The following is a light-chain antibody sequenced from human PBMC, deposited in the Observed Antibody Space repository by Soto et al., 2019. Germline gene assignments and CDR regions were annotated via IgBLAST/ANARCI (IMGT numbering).Light chain of an antibody. J-gene: IGLJ2*01. CDR1: SSDVGGYNY. V-gene: IGLV2-14*01. CDR2: DVS. CDR3: SSYTSSSTLEVV. Sequence: QSVLTQPASVSGSPGQSITISCTGTSSDVGGYNYVSWYQQHPGKAPKLMIYDVSNRPSGVSNRFSGSKSGNTASLTISGLQAEEEADYYCSSYTSSSTLEVVFGGGTKVTVL.